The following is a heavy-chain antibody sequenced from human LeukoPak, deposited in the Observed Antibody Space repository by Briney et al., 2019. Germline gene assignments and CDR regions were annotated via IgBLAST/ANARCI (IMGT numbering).Heavy chain of an antibody. J-gene: IGHJ4*02. CDR3: ARHSIPSHYDILTGHDFDY. D-gene: IGHD3-9*01. CDR1: GFTFSSYS. Sequence: GGSLRLSCGASGFTFSSYSMNWVRQAPGKGLEWVSSISSSSSYIYYADSVKGRFTISRDNAKNSLYLQMNSLRAEDTAVYYCARHSIPSHYDILTGHDFDYWGQGTLVTVS. CDR2: ISSSSSYI. V-gene: IGHV3-21*01.